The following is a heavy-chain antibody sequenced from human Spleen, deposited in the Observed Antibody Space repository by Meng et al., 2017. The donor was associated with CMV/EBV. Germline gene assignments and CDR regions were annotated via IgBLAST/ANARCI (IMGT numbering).Heavy chain of an antibody. CDR3: AKDRGGVEYTFDY. CDR1: GFTFSSYA. V-gene: IGHV3-23*01. Sequence: GESLKISCAASGFTFSSYAMSWVRQAPGKGLEWVSAMSGSGGSTFYADSVKGRLTISKDNSRDTLFLQMNNLSAEDTALYYCAKDRGGVEYTFDYWGQGTLVTVSS. CDR2: MSGSGGST. D-gene: IGHD6-6*01. J-gene: IGHJ4*02.